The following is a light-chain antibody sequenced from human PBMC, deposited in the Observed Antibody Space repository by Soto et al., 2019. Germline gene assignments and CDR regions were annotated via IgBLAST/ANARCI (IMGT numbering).Light chain of an antibody. CDR2: GAS. J-gene: IGKJ4*01. CDR3: QQYDDWLRLT. V-gene: IGKV3D-15*01. CDR1: QSVNIY. Sequence: EIVMTQSPPTLSVSPGERATLSCRASQSVNIYLAWYQQKPGQAPRLLIFGASYRATGIPARFSSSGSGTEFNLTISSLQSEDFAVYFCQQYDDWLRLTFGGGTKVDIK.